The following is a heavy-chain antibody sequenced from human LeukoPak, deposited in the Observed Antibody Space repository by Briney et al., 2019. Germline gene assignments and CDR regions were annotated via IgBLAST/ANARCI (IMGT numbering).Heavy chain of an antibody. D-gene: IGHD5-12*01. V-gene: IGHV3-23*01. J-gene: IGHJ4*02. Sequence: GGSLRLSCAASGFTLSNYAMNWVRQAPGKGLEWVSVVIGSSGSTDYADSVKGRFTISRDNSKNTLYLEMNSLRAEDTAKYYCAKGGYDYIEIGYFDYWGQGTLVTVSS. CDR3: AKGGYDYIEIGYFDY. CDR1: GFTLSNYA. CDR2: VIGSSGST.